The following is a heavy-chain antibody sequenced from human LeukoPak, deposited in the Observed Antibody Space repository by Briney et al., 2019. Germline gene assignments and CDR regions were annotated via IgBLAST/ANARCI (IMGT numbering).Heavy chain of an antibody. J-gene: IGHJ3*02. Sequence: ASVKVSCKASGYTFTGYYIHWVRQAPGQGLEWMGWINPNSGGTNYAQKFQGRVTMTRDTSISTAYMELSSLRSEDTAVYYCARGVIRLFGVVIIDAFDIWGQGTMVTVSS. CDR3: ARGVIRLFGVVIIDAFDI. CDR1: GYTFTGYY. V-gene: IGHV1-2*02. CDR2: INPNSGGT. D-gene: IGHD3-3*01.